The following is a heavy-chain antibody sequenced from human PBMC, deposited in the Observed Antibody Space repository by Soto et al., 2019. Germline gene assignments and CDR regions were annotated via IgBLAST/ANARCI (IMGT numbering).Heavy chain of an antibody. D-gene: IGHD2-15*01. CDR2: IYNSATT. CDR3: GRVMIAATRHPDFDY. V-gene: IGHV4-39*01. CDR1: GGSVNSPNYY. J-gene: IGHJ4*02. Sequence: KTSETLSLTCTVSGGSVNSPNYYWGWIRQPPGKGLEWIGSIYNSATTYYNPSLKTRVTISADTSRNQFSLNLRSVTAADTAMYYCGRVMIAATRHPDFDYWGQGALVTVSS.